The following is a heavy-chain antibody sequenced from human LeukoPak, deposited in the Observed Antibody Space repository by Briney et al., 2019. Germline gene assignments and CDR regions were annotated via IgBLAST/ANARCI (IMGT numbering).Heavy chain of an antibody. CDR2: IYYSGTT. V-gene: IGHV4-39*01. CDR1: GGSISSSSYY. D-gene: IGHD3-10*01. Sequence: KTSETLSLTCTVSGGSISSSSYYWGWIRQPPGKGLEWIGTIYYSGTTFYNPSLKSRVTISVDTSKNQFSLRLNSVTAADTAVYYCARRHYGSGYYPYYFDYWGQGTLVTVSS. J-gene: IGHJ4*02. CDR3: ARRHYGSGYYPYYFDY.